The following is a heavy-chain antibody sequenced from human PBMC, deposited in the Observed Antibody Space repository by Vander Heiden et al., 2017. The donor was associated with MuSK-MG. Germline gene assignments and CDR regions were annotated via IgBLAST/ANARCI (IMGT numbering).Heavy chain of an antibody. CDR2: INHSGST. J-gene: IGHJ4*02. Sequence: VQLQQWAAGLLKPSETLSLTCAVYGGSFSGYYWSCIRQPPGKGLEWIGEINHSGSTNYNPYLKSRVTISVDTSKNQFSLKLSSVTAADTAVYYCARRTYYDYVWGSYRFLGYFDYWGQGTLVTVSS. V-gene: IGHV4-34*01. D-gene: IGHD3-16*02. CDR1: GGSFSGYY. CDR3: ARRTYYDYVWGSYRFLGYFDY.